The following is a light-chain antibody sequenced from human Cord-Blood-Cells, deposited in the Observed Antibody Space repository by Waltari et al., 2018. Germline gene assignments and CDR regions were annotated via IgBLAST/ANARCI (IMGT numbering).Light chain of an antibody. CDR3: QQYNNHPIT. CDR2: DAS. V-gene: IGKV1D-13*01. J-gene: IGKJ5*01. CDR1: QGISSA. Sequence: AIRLPPPSSSLYASVGDRVAITCRASQGISSALAWYQQKPGKAPKLLIYDASSLESGVPSRFSGSGSGTDFTLTISSLQPEDFATYYCQQYNNHPITFGQGTRLEIK.